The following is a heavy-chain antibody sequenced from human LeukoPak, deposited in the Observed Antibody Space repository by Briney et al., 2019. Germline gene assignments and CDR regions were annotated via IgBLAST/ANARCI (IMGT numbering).Heavy chain of an antibody. CDR2: ISWNSGSI. CDR1: GFTFDDYA. J-gene: IGHJ2*01. D-gene: IGHD3-10*01. CDR3: AKTTPGNFWYFDL. V-gene: IGHV3-9*01. Sequence: GGSLRLSCAASGFTFDDYAMHWVRQAPGKGLEWVSGISWNSGSIGYADSVEGRFTISRDNAKNSLYLQMNSLRAEDTALYYCAKTTPGNFWYFDLWGRGTLVTVSS.